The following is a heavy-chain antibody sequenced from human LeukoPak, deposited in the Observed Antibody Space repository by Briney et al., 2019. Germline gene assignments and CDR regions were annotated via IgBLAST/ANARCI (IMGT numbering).Heavy chain of an antibody. CDR1: GFTFSSYG. CDR3: VSYYYDSSGCY. V-gene: IGHV3-30*03. CDR2: ISYDGSNK. D-gene: IGHD3-22*01. J-gene: IGHJ4*02. Sequence: GRSLRLSCAASGFTFSSYGMHWVRQAPGKGLEWVAVISYDGSNKYYADSVKGRFTISRDNSKNTLYLQMNSLRAGDTAVYYCVSYYYDSSGCYWGQGTLVTVSS.